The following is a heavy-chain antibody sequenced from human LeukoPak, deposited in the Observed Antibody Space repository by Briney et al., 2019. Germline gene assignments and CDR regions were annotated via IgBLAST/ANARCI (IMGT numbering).Heavy chain of an antibody. Sequence: GGSLRLSCAASGFTFSSYSMNWVRQAPGKGLEWVSYISSSSSTIYYADSVKGRFTISGDNAKNSLYPQMNSLRAEDTAVYYCARDQSITMIVDDYWGQGTLVTVSS. J-gene: IGHJ4*02. CDR2: ISSSSSTI. CDR1: GFTFSSYS. D-gene: IGHD3-22*01. CDR3: ARDQSITMIVDDY. V-gene: IGHV3-48*01.